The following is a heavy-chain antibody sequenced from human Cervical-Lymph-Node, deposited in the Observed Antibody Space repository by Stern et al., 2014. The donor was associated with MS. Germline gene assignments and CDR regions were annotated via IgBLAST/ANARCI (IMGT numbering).Heavy chain of an antibody. V-gene: IGHV3-33*01. Sequence: DQLVESWGGVVQPGRSLRLSCAASGFTFSSYGMHWVRQAPGKGLEWVAVIWYDGSNKYYADSVKGRFTISRDNSKNTLYLQMNSLRAEDTAVYYCARSSSPSPYYYYGMDVWGQGTTVTVSS. D-gene: IGHD6-13*01. CDR2: IWYDGSNK. CDR3: ARSSSPSPYYYYGMDV. J-gene: IGHJ6*02. CDR1: GFTFSSYG.